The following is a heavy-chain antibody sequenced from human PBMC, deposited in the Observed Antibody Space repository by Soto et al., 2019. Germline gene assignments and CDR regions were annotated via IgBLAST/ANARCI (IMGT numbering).Heavy chain of an antibody. Sequence: QVQLQESGPGLVKPSETLSLTCTVSGGSISSYYWSWIRQPPGKGLEWIGYIYYSGSTNYNPSLXNXLXIXXATSPNKFSLKLSSVTDADTAVYYCARRYGYSFDYWGQGTLVPVSS. V-gene: IGHV4-59*08. J-gene: IGHJ4*02. CDR3: ARRYGYSFDY. D-gene: IGHD1-1*01. CDR1: GGSISSYY. CDR2: IYYSGST.